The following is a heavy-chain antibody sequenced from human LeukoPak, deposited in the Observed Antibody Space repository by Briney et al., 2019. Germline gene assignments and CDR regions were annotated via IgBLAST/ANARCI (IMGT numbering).Heavy chain of an antibody. J-gene: IGHJ4*02. D-gene: IGHD5-18*01. CDR1: GLTFSSYG. CDR3: ARDRGNSYGVSDY. Sequence: GGSLRLSCAASGLTFSSYGMNWVRQAPGKGLEWVSAISGSGDSTYHADSVRGRFTVSRDNSKNTLYLQMKSLRAEDTAVYYCARDRGNSYGVSDYWGQGTLVTVSS. CDR2: ISGSGDST. V-gene: IGHV3-23*01.